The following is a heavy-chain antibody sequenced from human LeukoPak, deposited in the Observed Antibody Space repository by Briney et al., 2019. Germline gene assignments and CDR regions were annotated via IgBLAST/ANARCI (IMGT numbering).Heavy chain of an antibody. Sequence: VKVSCKASGYTFTSYYMQWVRQAPGQGLEWMGWINHNSGGRNYAQNFQGRVTMTRDTSISTTYMELSRLRYDDTAMYYCARVPSMVRGIPIDYWGQGTLVTVSS. CDR1: GYTFTSYY. J-gene: IGHJ4*02. CDR2: INHNSGGR. D-gene: IGHD3-10*01. V-gene: IGHV1-2*02. CDR3: ARVPSMVRGIPIDY.